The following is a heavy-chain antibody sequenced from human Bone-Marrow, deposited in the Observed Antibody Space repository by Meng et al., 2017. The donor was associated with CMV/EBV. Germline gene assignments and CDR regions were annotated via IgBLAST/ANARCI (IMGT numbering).Heavy chain of an antibody. V-gene: IGHV3-15*01. Sequence: GESLKISCVASGFTFSSSWMSWVRQAPGKGLEWVGRIKSKTDGGTTDYAAPVKGRFTISRDDSKNTLYLQMNSLKTEDTAVYYCTTDITMIVVVITINYWGQGTLVTVSS. D-gene: IGHD3-22*01. CDR2: IKSKTDGGTT. CDR3: TTDITMIVVVITINY. J-gene: IGHJ4*02. CDR1: GFTFSSSW.